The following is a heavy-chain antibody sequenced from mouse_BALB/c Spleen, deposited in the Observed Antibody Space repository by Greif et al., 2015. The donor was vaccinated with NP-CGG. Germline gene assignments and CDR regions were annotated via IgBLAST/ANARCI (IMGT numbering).Heavy chain of an antibody. CDR3: TGLGSYGY. V-gene: IGHV1S22*01. CDR2: IYPGSGST. J-gene: IGHJ2*01. CDR1: GYTFTSYW. Sequence: QQSGSELVRPGASVKLSCKASGYTFTSYWMHWVKQRPGRGLEWIGNIYPGSGSTDYDEKFKSKATLTVDTSSSTAYMQLSSLTSEDSAVYYCTGLGSYGYGGQGTTLAVSS. D-gene: IGHD1-1*02.